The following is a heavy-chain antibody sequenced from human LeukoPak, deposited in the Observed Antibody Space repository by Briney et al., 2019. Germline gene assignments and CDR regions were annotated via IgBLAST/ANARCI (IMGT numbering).Heavy chain of an antibody. Sequence: GASVKVSCKASGYTFTSYDINWVRQATGQGLEWMGWMNPNSGNTGYAQKFQGRVTMTRNTSISTAYMELSSLRSEDTAVYYCARARVGDSSGYYPCYFDYWGQGTLVTVSS. CDR2: MNPNSGNT. CDR3: ARARVGDSSGYYPCYFDY. D-gene: IGHD3-22*01. J-gene: IGHJ4*02. V-gene: IGHV1-8*01. CDR1: GYTFTSYD.